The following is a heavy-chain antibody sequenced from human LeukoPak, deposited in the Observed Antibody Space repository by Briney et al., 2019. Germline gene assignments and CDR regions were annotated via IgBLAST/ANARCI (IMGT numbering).Heavy chain of an antibody. CDR3: ARLDRNNYYYYMDV. CDR2: IYTSGST. D-gene: IGHD3-9*01. V-gene: IGHV4-4*09. Sequence: SETLSLTCTVSGGSISSCYWSWIRQPPGKGLEWIGYIYTSGSTNYNPSLKSRVTISVDTSKNQFSLKLSSVTAADTAVYYCARLDRNNYYYYMDVWGKGTTVTVSS. CDR1: GGSISSCY. J-gene: IGHJ6*03.